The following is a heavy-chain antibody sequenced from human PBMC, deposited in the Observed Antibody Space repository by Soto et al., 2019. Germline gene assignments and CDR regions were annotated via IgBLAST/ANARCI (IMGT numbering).Heavy chain of an antibody. Sequence: QVQLQESGPGLVKPSETLSLTCTVSRGSITGYFWSWIRQPPGKGLEWIGSIYYSGGTKYNPSLKSRLTISVDTSKSQFSLTLSSVTAADTAVYYCARAGDYDPGDYWGQGTPVTVSS. CDR2: IYYSGGT. CDR1: RGSITGYF. D-gene: IGHD4-17*01. CDR3: ARAGDYDPGDY. J-gene: IGHJ4*02. V-gene: IGHV4-59*01.